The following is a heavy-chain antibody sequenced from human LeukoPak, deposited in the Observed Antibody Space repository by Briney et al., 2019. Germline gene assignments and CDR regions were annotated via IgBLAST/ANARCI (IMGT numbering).Heavy chain of an antibody. CDR1: GFTFSSYW. CDR2: IKQDGSEK. J-gene: IGHJ4*02. Sequence: GGSLRLSCAASGFTFSSYWMSWVRQAPGKGLEWVANIKQDGSEKYYVDSVKGRFTISRDNAKNSLYLQMNGLRAEDTAVYYCARDPLPATFDYWGQGTLVTVSS. D-gene: IGHD2-2*01. V-gene: IGHV3-7*01. CDR3: ARDPLPATFDY.